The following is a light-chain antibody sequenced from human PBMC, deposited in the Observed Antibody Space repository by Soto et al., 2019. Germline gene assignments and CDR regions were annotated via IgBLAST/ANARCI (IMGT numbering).Light chain of an antibody. Sequence: IVMAQSPATLSLSPRERPTLSCRASQSVSSSYLACYQQKRRQAPRLIIYGASSSASGIADRCSGSACGTDFTLTISRVEPEDFAVYYCQEYGRSWTFGQGTKVDI. CDR2: GAS. CDR1: QSVSSSY. J-gene: IGKJ1*01. V-gene: IGKV3-20*01. CDR3: QEYGRSWT.